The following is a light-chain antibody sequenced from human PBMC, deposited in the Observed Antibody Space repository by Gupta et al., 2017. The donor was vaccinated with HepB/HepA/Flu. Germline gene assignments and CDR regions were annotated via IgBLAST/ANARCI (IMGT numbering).Light chain of an antibody. CDR2: AAS. J-gene: IGKJ3*01. CDR3: QQSRSMPST. CDR1: QSISTY. V-gene: IGKV1-39*01. Sequence: MTQTPSSLSASLGDRVTITCRASQSISTYLNWYQYKPGTVPKLLIFAASILQDGVPSRFSGSGSGTVFTLAISSLQPDDVATYFCQQSRSMPSTFGPGTTVDV.